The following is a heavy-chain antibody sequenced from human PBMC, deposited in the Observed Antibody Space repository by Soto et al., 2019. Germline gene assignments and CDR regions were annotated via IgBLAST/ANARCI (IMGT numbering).Heavy chain of an antibody. CDR3: ARESVPVVAAFDF. D-gene: IGHD2-2*01. CDR2: INPSGATT. V-gene: IGHV1-46*01. CDR1: GYTFTAYF. Sequence: ASVKVSCKASGYTFTAYFIHWVRQAPGQGLEWMGIINPSGATTTYAQNFQGRVTMTRDTSTSTVLVELSTLRSEDTATYYCARESVPVVAAFDFWGQGTLVTVSS. J-gene: IGHJ4*02.